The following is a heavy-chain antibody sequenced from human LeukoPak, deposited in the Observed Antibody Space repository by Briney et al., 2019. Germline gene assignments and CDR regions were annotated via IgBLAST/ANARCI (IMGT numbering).Heavy chain of an antibody. CDR2: FDPEDGET. CDR1: GYTLTELS. V-gene: IGHV1-24*01. CDR3: ATSPRRGSYFGYFDY. J-gene: IGHJ4*02. D-gene: IGHD1-26*01. Sequence: ASVKVSCKVSGYTLTELSMHWVRQAPGKGLEWMGGFDPEDGETIYAQKFQGRVTMTEDTSTDTAYMELSSLRSEDTAVYYCATSPRRGSYFGYFDYWGQGTLVTVSS.